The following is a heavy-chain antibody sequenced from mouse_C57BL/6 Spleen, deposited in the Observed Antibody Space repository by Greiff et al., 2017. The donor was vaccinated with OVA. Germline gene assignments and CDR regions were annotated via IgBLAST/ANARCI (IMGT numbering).Heavy chain of an antibody. V-gene: IGHV10-3*01. CDR3: VRGSYYGSSFLYAMDY. Sequence: EVQLVESGGGLVQPKGSLKLSCAASGFTFNTYAMHWVRQAPGTGLEWVARIRSKSSNYATYYADSVKDRFTISRDDSQSMLYLQMNNLKTEDTAMYYCVRGSYYGSSFLYAMDYWGQGTSVTVSS. J-gene: IGHJ4*01. CDR1: GFTFNTYA. CDR2: IRSKSSNYAT. D-gene: IGHD1-1*01.